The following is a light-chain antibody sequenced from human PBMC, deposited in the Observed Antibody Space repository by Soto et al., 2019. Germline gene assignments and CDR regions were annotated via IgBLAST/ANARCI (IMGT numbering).Light chain of an antibody. J-gene: IGLJ3*02. CDR2: EVS. Sequence: QSVLTQPASVSGSPGQSITISCTGTSSDVGGYNYVSWYQQHPGKAPKLMIYEVSNRPSGVSNRFSGSKSGNTASLTISGLQAEDEADYYCSSYTSSSTPLVFGGGTKLTV. CDR1: SSDVGGYNY. V-gene: IGLV2-14*01. CDR3: SSYTSSSTPLV.